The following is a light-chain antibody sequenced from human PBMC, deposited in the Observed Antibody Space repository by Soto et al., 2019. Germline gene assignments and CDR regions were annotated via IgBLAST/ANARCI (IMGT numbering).Light chain of an antibody. CDR1: QSVLYSSNNKNL. Sequence: DIVMTQSPEYLAVSLGERATINCKSSQSVLYSSNNKNLVAWYQQKRGQPPKLLIYWASTRESGVPDRFSGSGSGRDFTLTISSLQAEDVAVYYCQQYYSPPRYTFGQGTRLGIK. J-gene: IGKJ2*01. CDR2: WAS. CDR3: QQYYSPPRYT. V-gene: IGKV4-1*01.